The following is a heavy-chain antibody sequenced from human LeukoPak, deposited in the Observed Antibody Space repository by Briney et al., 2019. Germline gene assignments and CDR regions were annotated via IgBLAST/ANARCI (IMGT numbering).Heavy chain of an antibody. CDR1: GGSISSTISY. Sequence: SETLSLTCSVSGGSISSTISYWGWIRQPSGKGLEWIGTIYYSGSTYYNSSLKSRVTISVDTSKNQFSLKLSSVTAADTAVYYCARLESSSFDYWGQGTLVTVSS. CDR2: IYYSGST. D-gene: IGHD6-13*01. J-gene: IGHJ4*02. CDR3: ARLESSSFDY. V-gene: IGHV4-39*07.